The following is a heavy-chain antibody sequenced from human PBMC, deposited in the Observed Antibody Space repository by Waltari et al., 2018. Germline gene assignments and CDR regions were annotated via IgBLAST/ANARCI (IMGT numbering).Heavy chain of an antibody. J-gene: IGHJ4*02. D-gene: IGHD1-1*01. CDR1: GLTFSISA. CDR3: CSVQVPLAIAN. V-gene: IGHV3-23*01. CDR2: ISGGGGTT. Sequence: EVQLLESGGGLVQPGGSLRLSCAASGLTFSISAMIWVRQAPGEGREWVSSISGGGGTTEYADSVEGRFTVSRDNSKNTASLQMDSLRAEDTALYYCCSVQVPLAIANCGQGTLVTVAS.